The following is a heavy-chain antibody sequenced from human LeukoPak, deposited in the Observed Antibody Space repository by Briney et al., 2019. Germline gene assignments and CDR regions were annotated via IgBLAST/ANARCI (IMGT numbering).Heavy chain of an antibody. CDR1: GYTFTSYD. V-gene: IGHV1-8*01. CDR2: MNPNSGNT. CDR3: ARNLLDIADPWESSGY. J-gene: IGHJ4*02. Sequence: ASVKVSCKASGYTFTSYDINWVRQATGQGLEWMGWMNPNSGNTGYAQKFQGRVTMTRDTSISTAYMELSSLRSEDTAVYYCARNLLDIADPWESSGYWGQGTLVTVSS. D-gene: IGHD5-12*01.